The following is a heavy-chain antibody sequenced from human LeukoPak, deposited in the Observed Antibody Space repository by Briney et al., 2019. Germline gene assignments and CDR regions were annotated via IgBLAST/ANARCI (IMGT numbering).Heavy chain of an antibody. CDR2: INHSGST. CDR3: ARGRPVPRRRYGMDV. Sequence: YYXXXIRQPPGKGLEWIGEINHSGSTNYNPSLKSRVTISVDTSKNQFSLKLSSVTAADTAVYYCARGRPVPRRRYGMDVWGQGTTVTVSS. CDR1: YY. D-gene: IGHD1-14*01. V-gene: IGHV4-34*01. J-gene: IGHJ6*02.